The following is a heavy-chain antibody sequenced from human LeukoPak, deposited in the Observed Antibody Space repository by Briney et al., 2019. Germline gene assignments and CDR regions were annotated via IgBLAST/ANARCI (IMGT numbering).Heavy chain of an antibody. CDR3: AKGGKWDVTPFDY. Sequence: GGSLRLSCAASGFTFTSYPMNWVRQAPGKGLEWVSTISGGGGSTYYADSVKGRFTISRDNSKNTLYLQVNSLRAEDTAVYYCAKGGKWDVTPFDYWGQGTLVTVSS. V-gene: IGHV3-23*01. CDR1: GFTFTSYP. CDR2: ISGGGGST. J-gene: IGHJ4*02. D-gene: IGHD1-26*01.